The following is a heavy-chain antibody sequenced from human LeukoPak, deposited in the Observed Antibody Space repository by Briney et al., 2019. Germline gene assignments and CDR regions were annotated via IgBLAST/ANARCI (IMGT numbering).Heavy chain of an antibody. J-gene: IGHJ4*02. CDR3: STAGGAY. V-gene: IGHV3-15*01. D-gene: IGHD2-8*02. Sequence: GGSLRLSCAASGFTFSNAWMNWVRQGPGKGLEWVGRIKTKTDGGTTNYAAPVKGRFTISRDDSKITLYLQMNSLKTDDTGVYYCSTAGGAYWGQGILVTVSS. CDR2: IKTKTDGGTT. CDR1: GFTFSNAW.